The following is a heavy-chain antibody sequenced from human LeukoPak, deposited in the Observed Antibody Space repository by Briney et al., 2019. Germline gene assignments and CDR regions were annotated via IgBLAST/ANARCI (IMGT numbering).Heavy chain of an antibody. D-gene: IGHD3-3*01. J-gene: IGHJ4*02. CDR2: ISSSSSTI. Sequence: SGGSLRLSCAASGFTFSSYSMNWVRQAPGKGLEWVSYISSSSSTIYYADSVKGRFTISRDNAKNSLYLQMNSLRAEDTAVYCCARDDVRYYDFWSGYYERFDYWGQGTLVTVSS. CDR3: ARDDVRYYDFWSGYYERFDY. CDR1: GFTFSSYS. V-gene: IGHV3-48*01.